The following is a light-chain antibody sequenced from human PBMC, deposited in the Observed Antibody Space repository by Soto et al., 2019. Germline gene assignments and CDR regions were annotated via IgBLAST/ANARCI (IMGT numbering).Light chain of an antibody. J-gene: IGLJ3*02. CDR3: QSYDSGLSGHWV. CDR1: SSNLGAGYD. CDR2: DNT. V-gene: IGLV1-40*01. Sequence: QSVLTQPPSMSGAPGQRVTMSCTGSSSNLGAGYDVHWYQRLPGAAPKLLIYDNTHRPLGVPNRFSGSKSGTSASLAITGLQAEDEADYYCQSYDSGLSGHWVFGGGTKLTVL.